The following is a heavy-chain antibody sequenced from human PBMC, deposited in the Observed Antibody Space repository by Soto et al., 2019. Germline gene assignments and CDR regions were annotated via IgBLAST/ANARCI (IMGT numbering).Heavy chain of an antibody. Sequence: EVHLLESGGNLVQPGMSLRLSCAASGFIFSDYAMTWVRQAPGKGLEWVSTISGTRGRHRNTFYTAYVKGRITVTRDNSKNTLFLEMNSLRVEDTAVYYCANTMSRVSGYDLNCLAPGGQGTLVTVSS. J-gene: IGHJ5*02. CDR1: GFIFSDYA. CDR3: ANTMSRVSGYDLNCLAP. D-gene: IGHD5-12*01. V-gene: IGHV3-23*01. CDR2: ISGTRGRHRNT.